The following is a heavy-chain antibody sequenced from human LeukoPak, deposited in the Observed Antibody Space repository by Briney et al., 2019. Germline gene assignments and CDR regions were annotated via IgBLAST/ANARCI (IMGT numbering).Heavy chain of an antibody. CDR1: GGSISSYY. Sequence: PSETLSLTCTVSGGSISSYYWSWIRQPPGKGLEWIGEINHSGSTNYNPSLKSRVSISVVTSKNQFSLKLSSVTAADTAVYYCAREREGYFDLWGSGTRVTVSS. V-gene: IGHV4-34*01. CDR2: INHSGST. CDR3: AREREGYFDL. J-gene: IGHJ2*01.